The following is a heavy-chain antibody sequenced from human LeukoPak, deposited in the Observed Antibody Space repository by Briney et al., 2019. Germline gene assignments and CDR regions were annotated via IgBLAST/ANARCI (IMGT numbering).Heavy chain of an antibody. J-gene: IGHJ4*02. CDR1: GGSISSSGYY. V-gene: IGHV4-39*01. Sequence: SETLSLTCTVSGGSISSSGYYWGWIRQPPGKGLEWIGSIYYSGSTYYNPSLKSRVTISVDTSKNQFSLKLSSVTAADTAVYYCARQGIVVVVAAQFDYWGQGTLVTVSS. CDR2: IYYSGST. CDR3: ARQGIVVVVAAQFDY. D-gene: IGHD2-15*01.